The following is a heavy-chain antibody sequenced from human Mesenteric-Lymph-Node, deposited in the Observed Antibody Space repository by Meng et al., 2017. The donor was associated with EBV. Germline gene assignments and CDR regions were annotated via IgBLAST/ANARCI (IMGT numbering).Heavy chain of an antibody. Sequence: HGLMQVSGLGLSKPSGTLPLTSAVAGGPTSSSYCWSGVRQPPGKGLEWIGEIYHSGSTNYNPSLKSRVTISVDKSKNQFSLKLSSVTAADTAVYYCARDLSGSRNRPFDYWGQGTLVTVSS. D-gene: IGHD3-10*01. V-gene: IGHV4-4*02. CDR3: ARDLSGSRNRPFDY. CDR1: GGPTSSSYC. CDR2: IYHSGST. J-gene: IGHJ4*02.